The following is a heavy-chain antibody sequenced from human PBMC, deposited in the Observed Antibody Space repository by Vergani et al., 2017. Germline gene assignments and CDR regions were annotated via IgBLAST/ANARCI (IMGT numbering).Heavy chain of an antibody. Sequence: EVQLVESGGGLVKPGGSLRLSCAASGFTFSSYSMNWVRQAPGKGLEWVSSISSSSSYIYYADSVKGRFTISRDNAKNSLYLQMNSLRAEDTAVYYCAKVGGDFPTRLYYYDSSGAYFDYWGQGTLVTVSS. CDR1: GFTFSSYS. CDR2: ISSSSSYI. CDR3: AKVGGDFPTRLYYYDSSGAYFDY. V-gene: IGHV3-21*01. D-gene: IGHD3-22*01. J-gene: IGHJ4*02.